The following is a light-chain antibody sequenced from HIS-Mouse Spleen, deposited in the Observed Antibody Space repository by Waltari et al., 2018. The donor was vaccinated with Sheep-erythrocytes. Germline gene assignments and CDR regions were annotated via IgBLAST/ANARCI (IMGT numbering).Light chain of an antibody. CDR3: QQFNNYPRT. J-gene: IGKJ1*01. CDR1: QGISSA. CDR2: DAS. V-gene: IGKV1D-13*01. Sequence: AIPLTQSPYSLSASVGDRVTITCRASQGISSALAWYQQKPGKAPKLLIYDASSLESGVPSRFSGSGSGTDFTLTISSQQPEDFATYYCQQFNNYPRTFGQGTKVEIK.